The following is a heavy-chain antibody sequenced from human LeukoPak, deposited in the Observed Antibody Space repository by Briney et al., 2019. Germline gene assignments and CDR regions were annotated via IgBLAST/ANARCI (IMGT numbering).Heavy chain of an antibody. V-gene: IGHV5-51*01. J-gene: IGHJ4*02. CDR2: IYPGDSDT. Sequence: GESLKISCKGSGYSFTSYWIGWVRQMPGKGLEWMGIIYPGDSDTRYSPSFQGQVTISADKSIGTAYLQWSSLKASDTAMYYCASRYDYSNYDFDYWGQGTLVTVSS. CDR1: GYSFTSYW. CDR3: ASRYDYSNYDFDY. D-gene: IGHD4-11*01.